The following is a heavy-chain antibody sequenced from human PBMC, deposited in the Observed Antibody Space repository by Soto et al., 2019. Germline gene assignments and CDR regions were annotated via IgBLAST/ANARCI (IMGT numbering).Heavy chain of an antibody. CDR3: ARLRWEQPWVFDY. Sequence: PSETLSLTCAVYGGSFSGYYWSWIRQPPVKGLEWIGEINHSGGTNYNPSPKSRVAISVDTSKNQFSLKLSSVTAADTAVFYCARLRWEQPWVFDYWGQGTLVTVSS. D-gene: IGHD1-26*01. CDR1: GGSFSGYY. CDR2: INHSGGT. V-gene: IGHV4-34*01. J-gene: IGHJ4*02.